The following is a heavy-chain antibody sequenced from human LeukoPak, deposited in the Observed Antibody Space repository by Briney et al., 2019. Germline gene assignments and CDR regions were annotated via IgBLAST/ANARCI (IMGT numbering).Heavy chain of an antibody. J-gene: IGHJ5*02. CDR2: IYYNGDT. Sequence: SETLSLTCTVSGGSISSGSYYWSWIRQTPGKGLEWIGYIYYNGDTHYNPSLNSRLSMSVDTPNKQFSLNLRSVTAADTAVYCCVRGPYGSSISNWFDPWGQGLLVTVSS. V-gene: IGHV4-61*01. CDR3: VRGPYGSSISNWFDP. CDR1: GGSISSGSYY. D-gene: IGHD3-10*01.